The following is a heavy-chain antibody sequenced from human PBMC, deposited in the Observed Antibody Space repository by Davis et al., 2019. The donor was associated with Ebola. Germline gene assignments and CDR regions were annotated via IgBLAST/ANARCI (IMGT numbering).Heavy chain of an antibody. V-gene: IGHV3-7*03. J-gene: IGHJ4*02. CDR1: GFTFSSYW. D-gene: IGHD1-26*01. CDR2: IKQDGSEK. CDR3: ARVSWLGSYCDY. Sequence: GESLKISCAASGFTFSSYWMSWVRQAPGKGLEWVANIKQDGSEKYYVDSVKGRFTISRDNAKNSLYLQMNSLRAEDKAVYYCARVSWLGSYCDYWRQGTLVTVSS.